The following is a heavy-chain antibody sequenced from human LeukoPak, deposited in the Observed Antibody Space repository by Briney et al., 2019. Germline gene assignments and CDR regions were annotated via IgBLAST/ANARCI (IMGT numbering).Heavy chain of an antibody. J-gene: IGHJ4*02. Sequence: PGGSLRLSCAASGFTFSSYSMNWVRQAPGKGREWGSSISSSSSYIYYADSVKGRFTISRDNAKNSLYLQMNSLRAEDTAVYYCARGIGYSSGWYDYWGQGTLVTVSS. V-gene: IGHV3-21*01. D-gene: IGHD6-19*01. CDR3: ARGIGYSSGWYDY. CDR2: ISSSSSYI. CDR1: GFTFSSYS.